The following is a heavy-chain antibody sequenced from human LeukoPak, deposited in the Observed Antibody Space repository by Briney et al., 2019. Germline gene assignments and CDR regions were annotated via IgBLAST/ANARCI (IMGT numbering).Heavy chain of an antibody. CDR1: GFTFSSYA. Sequence: GGSLRLSCAGSGFTFSSYAMSWVRQAPGQGLEWVSVISDSGDYTSYADSVRGRFTISRDNSRNTLYLQMISLRPEDTAVYHRAKDTSIGKYCTNGVCSPFDYWGQGTLVTVSS. D-gene: IGHD2-8*01. V-gene: IGHV3-23*01. CDR2: ISDSGDYT. CDR3: AKDTSIGKYCTNGVCSPFDY. J-gene: IGHJ4*02.